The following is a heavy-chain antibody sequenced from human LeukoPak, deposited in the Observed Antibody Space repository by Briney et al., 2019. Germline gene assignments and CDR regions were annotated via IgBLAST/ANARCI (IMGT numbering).Heavy chain of an antibody. Sequence: SETLSLTCTVSGGSISSSNYFWGWIRQPPGKGLEWIGNIYYGGSTYYNPSLKSRVTISVDTSKNQFSLKLSSVTAADTAVYYCAKVGGNYRVGWFDPWGQGTLVPVSS. CDR3: AKVGGNYRVGWFDP. CDR1: GGSISSSNYF. V-gene: IGHV4-39*07. J-gene: IGHJ5*02. D-gene: IGHD1-7*01. CDR2: IYYGGST.